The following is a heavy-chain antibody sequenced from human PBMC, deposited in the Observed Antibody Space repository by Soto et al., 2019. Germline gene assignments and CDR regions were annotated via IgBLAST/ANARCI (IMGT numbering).Heavy chain of an antibody. CDR1: GDSISNLDYF. D-gene: IGHD7-27*01. J-gene: IGHJ5*01. CDR2: IYKSATT. Sequence: SETLSLTCSVSGDSISNLDYFWAWIRQPPGQALESIGYIYKSATTYYNPSFESRVAISVDTSKSQFSLNVTSVTAADTAVYFYARRGYCLTGRCFTNWFDSWGQGALVTVSS. CDR3: ARRGYCLTGRCFTNWFDS. V-gene: IGHV4-30-4*01.